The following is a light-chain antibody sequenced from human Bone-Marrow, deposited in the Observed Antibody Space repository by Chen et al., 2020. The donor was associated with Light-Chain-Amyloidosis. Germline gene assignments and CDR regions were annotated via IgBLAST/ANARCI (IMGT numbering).Light chain of an antibody. CDR3: QQTNTFPPS. CDR1: QDVSSW. CDR2: TAS. Sequence: DIQMTQSPSSVSASVGDRVAITCRASQDVSSWLAWYQQRPGKAPKLLISTASSLQSGVPSRFSGSGSGTDFTLTISSLQPEDFATYYCQQTNTFPPSFGRGTRVEIK. J-gene: IGKJ4*01. V-gene: IGKV1-12*01.